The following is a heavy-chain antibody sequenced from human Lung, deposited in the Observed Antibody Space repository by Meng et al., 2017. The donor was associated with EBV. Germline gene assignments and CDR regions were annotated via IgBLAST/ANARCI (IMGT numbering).Heavy chain of an antibody. CDR2: TNETGAIT. Sequence: QLVGGEGRLVQPGSFVSLYFAASGFSFTRYWMHWARQLPGKGLVWVARTNETGAITNYADSVKGRFTIYRDNANTSLYLQMNSLRAEDTSVYYCSRDLAGSDDYWGQGTLVTVSS. D-gene: IGHD1-14*01. CDR1: GFSFTRYW. J-gene: IGHJ4*02. CDR3: SRDLAGSDDY. V-gene: IGHV3-74*01.